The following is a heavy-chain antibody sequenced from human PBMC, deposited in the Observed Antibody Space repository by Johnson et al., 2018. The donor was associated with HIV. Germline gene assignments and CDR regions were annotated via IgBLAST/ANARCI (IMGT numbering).Heavy chain of an antibody. J-gene: IGHJ3*02. Sequence: QVQLVESGGGVVQPGRSLRLSCAASGFTFSSYGMHWVRQAPGKGLEWVAVISYDGNNRYYVDSVKGRFTISRDNSKNTLYLQMNSLRAEDTAGYYCARERRAGVKGAFDIWGQGTMVTVSS. D-gene: IGHD2-21*01. CDR2: ISYDGNNR. CDR3: ARERRAGVKGAFDI. V-gene: IGHV3-30*03. CDR1: GFTFSSYG.